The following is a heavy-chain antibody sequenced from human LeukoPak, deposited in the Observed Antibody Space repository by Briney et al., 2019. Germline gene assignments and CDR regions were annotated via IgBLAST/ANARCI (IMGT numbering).Heavy chain of an antibody. J-gene: IGHJ4*02. Sequence: ASVKVSCKASGGTFSSYAISWVRQAPGQGLEWMGRIIPIFGIANYAQKFQGRVTITADKSTSTAYMELSSLRSEDTAVYYCASLGDYYDSSGQVPGYWGQGTLVTVSS. CDR1: GGTFSSYA. D-gene: IGHD3-22*01. CDR2: IIPIFGIA. V-gene: IGHV1-69*04. CDR3: ASLGDYYDSSGQVPGY.